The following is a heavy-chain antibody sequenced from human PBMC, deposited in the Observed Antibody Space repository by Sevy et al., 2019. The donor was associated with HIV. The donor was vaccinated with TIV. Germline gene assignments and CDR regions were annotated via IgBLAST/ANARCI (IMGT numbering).Heavy chain of an antibody. CDR3: ASSRIYGDHSVSKIQYYYYYGMDV. D-gene: IGHD4-17*01. J-gene: IGHJ6*02. Sequence: GGSLRLSCAASGFTFSSYSMNWVRQAPGKGLEWVSYISSSSSTIYYADSVKGRFTISRDNAKNSLYLQMNSLRAEDTAVYYCASSRIYGDHSVSKIQYYYYYGMDVWGQGTTVTVSS. V-gene: IGHV3-48*01. CDR1: GFTFSSYS. CDR2: ISSSSSTI.